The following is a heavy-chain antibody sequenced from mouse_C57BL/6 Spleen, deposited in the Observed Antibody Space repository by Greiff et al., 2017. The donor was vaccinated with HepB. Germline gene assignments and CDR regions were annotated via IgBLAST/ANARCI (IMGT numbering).Heavy chain of an antibody. D-gene: IGHD2-2*01. CDR2: IYPSDSET. J-gene: IGHJ2*01. CDR3: ARGDGYDERTFDY. CDR1: GYTFTSYW. V-gene: IGHV1-61*01. Sequence: QVQLQQPGAELVRPGSSVKLSCKASGYTFTSYWMDWVKQRPGQGLEWIGNIYPSDSETHYNQKFKDKATLTVDKSSSTAYMQLSSLTSEDSAVYYCARGDGYDERTFDYWGQGTTLTVSS.